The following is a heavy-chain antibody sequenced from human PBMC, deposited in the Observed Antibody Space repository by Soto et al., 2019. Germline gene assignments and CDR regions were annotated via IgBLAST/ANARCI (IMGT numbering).Heavy chain of an antibody. J-gene: IGHJ4*02. CDR2: IIPIFGTG. Sequence: QVQLVQSGAEVKKTGSSVKVSCKASGGTFSSHAISWVRMAPGQGLEWMGGIIPIFGTGTYAQKFQGRVTITADESTRTANMELSSLRSEDTAVYYGARSRVGNYYFESWGQGTRVTVSS. CDR1: GGTFSSHA. CDR3: ARSRVGNYYFES. D-gene: IGHD1-26*01. V-gene: IGHV1-69*01.